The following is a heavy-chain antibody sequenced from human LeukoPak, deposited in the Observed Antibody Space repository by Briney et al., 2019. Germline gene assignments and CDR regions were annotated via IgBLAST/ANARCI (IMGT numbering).Heavy chain of an antibody. J-gene: IGHJ4*02. Sequence: LTEGSLRLSCAASGFTVSSNYMSWVRQAPGRGLEWVSVIYSGGSTYYADSVKGRFTISRDNSKNTLYLQMNSLGAEDTAVYYCARDQGQGGVDYWGQGTLVTVSS. CDR3: ARDQGQGGVDY. CDR1: GFTVSSNY. D-gene: IGHD2-21*01. CDR2: IYSGGST. V-gene: IGHV3-66*01.